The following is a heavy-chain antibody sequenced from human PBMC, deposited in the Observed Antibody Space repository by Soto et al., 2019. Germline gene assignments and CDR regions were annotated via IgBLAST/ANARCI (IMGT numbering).Heavy chain of an antibody. V-gene: IGHV3-30-3*01. CDR1: GFTFSSYA. J-gene: IGHJ6*02. Sequence: PGGSLRLSCAASGFTFSSYAMHCVRQAPGKGLEWVAVISYDGSNKYYADSVKGRFTISRDNSKNTLYLQMNSLRAEDTAVYYCASLNGVLLWIGEQNYYYYGMDVWGQGTKVTVSS. CDR2: ISYDGSNK. D-gene: IGHD3-10*01. CDR3: ASLNGVLLWIGEQNYYYYGMDV.